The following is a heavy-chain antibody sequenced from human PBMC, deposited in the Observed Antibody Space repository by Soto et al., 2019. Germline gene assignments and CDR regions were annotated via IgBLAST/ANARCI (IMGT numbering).Heavy chain of an antibody. CDR2: IYSGGST. V-gene: IGHV3-53*01. J-gene: IGHJ6*02. D-gene: IGHD1-26*01. Sequence: PVGSLRLSCAASGFTVSSNYMSWVRQAPGKGLEWVSVIYSGGSTYYADSVKGRFTISRDNSKNTLYLQMNSLRAEDTAVYYCARVSGSYYYGMDVWGQGTTVTVSS. CDR1: GFTVSSNY. CDR3: ARVSGSYYYGMDV.